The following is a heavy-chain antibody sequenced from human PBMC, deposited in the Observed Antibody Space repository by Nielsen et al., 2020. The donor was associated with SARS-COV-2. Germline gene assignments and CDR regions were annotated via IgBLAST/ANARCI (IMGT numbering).Heavy chain of an antibody. V-gene: IGHV5-51*01. CDR2: IDPGDSDT. J-gene: IGHJ4*02. Sequence: GESLKISCKDSGHSFTNHWVAWVRQMPGKGLEWMGIIDPGDSDTRYSPSFQGQVTMSVDKSISTAYLQWSSLKASDTAMYYCARLGLLEPIDYWGQGTLVTVSS. CDR1: GHSFTNHW. D-gene: IGHD3-3*01. CDR3: ARLGLLEPIDY.